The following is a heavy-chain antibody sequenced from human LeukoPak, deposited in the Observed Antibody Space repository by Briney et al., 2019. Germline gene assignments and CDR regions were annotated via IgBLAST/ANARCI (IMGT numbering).Heavy chain of an antibody. D-gene: IGHD6-13*01. J-gene: IGHJ3*02. V-gene: IGHV1-8*03. Sequence: ASVKGSSKASGYTFTSHDINWVRQATVQGREWMGWMKPNSGNTGYAQKFQGRVTITRNTSISTAYMELSSLRSEDTAVYYCARVGSSWYGEAFDIWGQGTMVTVSS. CDR1: GYTFTSHD. CDR3: ARVGSSWYGEAFDI. CDR2: MKPNSGNT.